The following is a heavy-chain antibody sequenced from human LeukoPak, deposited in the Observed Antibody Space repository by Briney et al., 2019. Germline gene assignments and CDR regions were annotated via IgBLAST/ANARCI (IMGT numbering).Heavy chain of an antibody. D-gene: IGHD1-26*01. CDR3: ARGSGSYYYRLDY. V-gene: IGHV3-33*01. J-gene: IGHJ4*02. CDR2: IWYDESNK. CDR1: RFTFSNYD. Sequence: PGRSLRLSCAASRFTFSNYDMHWVRQAPGKGLEWVAVIWYDESNKYYADSVKGRFTISRDNAKNTLYLQMNSLRAEDTAVYYCARGSGSYYYRLDYWGQGTLVTVSS.